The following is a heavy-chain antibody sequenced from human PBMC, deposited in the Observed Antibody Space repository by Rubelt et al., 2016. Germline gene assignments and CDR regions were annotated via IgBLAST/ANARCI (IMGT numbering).Heavy chain of an antibody. V-gene: IGHV1-18*01. J-gene: IGHJ4*02. CDR3: AREAYSGRYPLIDY. CDR2: ISAYNGNT. Sequence: QVQLVQSGAEVKKPGASVKVSCKASGYTFTTYGINWVRQAPGQGLEWMGWISAYNGNTNHAQKLQGRVTMTPETSPSPAYMELRSLRSDDTAVYYCAREAYSGRYPLIDYWGQGTLVTVSS. D-gene: IGHD1-26*01. CDR1: GYTFTTYG.